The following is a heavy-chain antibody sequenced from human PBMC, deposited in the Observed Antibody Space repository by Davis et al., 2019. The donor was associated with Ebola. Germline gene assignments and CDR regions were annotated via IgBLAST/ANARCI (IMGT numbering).Heavy chain of an antibody. J-gene: IGHJ4*02. D-gene: IGHD3-10*02. CDR1: GFTFSSYW. V-gene: IGHV3-7*03. CDR3: ATVRYDLGQAY. Sequence: PGGSLRLSCAASGFTFSSYWMTWVRQAPGKGLEWVANINPDVREINYVDSVRGRFTISRDNGKNSLYLQMNSLRVDDTAVYYCATVRYDLGQAYWGQGTLVTVSS. CDR2: INPDVREI.